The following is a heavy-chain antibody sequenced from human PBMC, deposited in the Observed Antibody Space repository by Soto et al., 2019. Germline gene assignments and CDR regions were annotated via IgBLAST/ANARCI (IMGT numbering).Heavy chain of an antibody. Sequence: SVTLSLTCAVSGGSLSSGGYSWRWIRQPPGNGLAWIGHIYHSGSTYYNPSLKSRVTISVDRSKNQFSRKLYSVNAEDTAVYYCARVRYYDILSGYLWGGFDYLGQGTLVTASS. V-gene: IGHV4-30-2*01. D-gene: IGHD3-9*01. CDR1: GGSLSSGGYS. J-gene: IGHJ4*02. CDR2: IYHSGST. CDR3: ARVRYYDILSGYLWGGFDY.